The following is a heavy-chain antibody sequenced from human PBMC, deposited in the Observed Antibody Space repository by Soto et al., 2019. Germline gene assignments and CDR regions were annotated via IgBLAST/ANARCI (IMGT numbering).Heavy chain of an antibody. CDR2: IIPIFGGP. CDR1: GGMFSDYT. J-gene: IGHJ5*02. V-gene: IGHV1-69*06. CDR3: AKKGGGASIDFWRANWFDP. D-gene: IGHD3-3*01. Sequence: QVQLVQSGAVVKKPGSSVTVSRKASGGMFSDYTISWVRQAPGQGLEWMGGIIPIFGGPHYAQKFQGRVTITADKPTSAVYLELRDLTSEDTAVYYWAKKGGGASIDFWRANWFDPWGQGTLVTVSS.